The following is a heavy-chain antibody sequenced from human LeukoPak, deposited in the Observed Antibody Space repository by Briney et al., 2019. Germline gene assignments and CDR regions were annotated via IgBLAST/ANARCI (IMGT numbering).Heavy chain of an antibody. Sequence: GGSLRLSCAASGFTFSNYWMHWVRQVPGKGLVCVSRINIDGTSTSHADSVKGRFTISRDNAKNSLYLQMNSLRAEDTAVYYCARESYGYLGGYWGQGTLVTVSS. V-gene: IGHV3-74*01. CDR3: ARESYGYLGGY. D-gene: IGHD5-18*01. CDR2: INIDGTST. CDR1: GFTFSNYW. J-gene: IGHJ4*02.